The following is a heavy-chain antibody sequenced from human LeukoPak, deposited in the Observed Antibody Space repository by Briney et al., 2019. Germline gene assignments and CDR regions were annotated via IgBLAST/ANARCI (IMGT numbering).Heavy chain of an antibody. J-gene: IGHJ4*02. D-gene: IGHD2-2*01. CDR1: GGSFSGYY. CDR3: ARVPQEYCSSTSCSD. CDR2: INHSGST. V-gene: IGHV4-34*01. Sequence: SETLSLTCAVYGGSFSGYYWSWIRQPPGKGLEWIGEINHSGSTNYNPSLKSRVTISVDTSKNQFSLKLSSVTAADTAVYYCARVPQEYCSSTSCSDWGQGTLVTVSS.